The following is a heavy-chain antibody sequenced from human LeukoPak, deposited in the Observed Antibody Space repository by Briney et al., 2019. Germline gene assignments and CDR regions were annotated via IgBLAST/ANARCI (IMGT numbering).Heavy chain of an antibody. CDR2: INSDGSST. CDR1: GFTFCSYW. D-gene: IGHD6-6*01. J-gene: IGHJ6*02. V-gene: IGHV3-74*01. Sequence: PGWSLRLSCAASGFTFCSYWMHWVRQAPGKGLVWVSRINSDGSSTSHADPVKVRFTISRDNAKNTLYLQMNSLRAEDTAVYYCARDHGSSSVYYYYGMDVWGQGTTVTVSS. CDR3: ARDHGSSSVYYYYGMDV.